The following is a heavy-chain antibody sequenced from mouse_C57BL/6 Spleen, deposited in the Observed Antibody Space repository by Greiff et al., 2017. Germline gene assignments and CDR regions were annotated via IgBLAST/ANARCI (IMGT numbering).Heavy chain of an antibody. J-gene: IGHJ2*01. CDR1: GFNFTGYC. CDR2: IDPDDGET. V-gene: IGHV14-2*01. D-gene: IGHD4-1*01. Sequence: EVQLQESGAELVKPGASVKLSCTASGFNFTGYCMHWVKQRTEQGLEWIGRIDPDDGETNYATKFQGKATITADTSSSTAYLQLSSLTSEDTAVYYCARANWEEDWGKGATLTVSS. CDR3: ARANWEED.